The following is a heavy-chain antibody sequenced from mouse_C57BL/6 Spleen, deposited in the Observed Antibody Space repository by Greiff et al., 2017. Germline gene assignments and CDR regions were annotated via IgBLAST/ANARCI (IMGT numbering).Heavy chain of an antibody. CDR2: IYPGDGDT. J-gene: IGHJ4*01. D-gene: IGHD1-1*01. V-gene: IGHV1-80*01. CDR3: ARPSTVGGYYAMDY. CDR1: GYAFSSYW. Sequence: QVQLKESGAELVKPGASVKISCKASGYAFSSYWMNWVKQRPGKGLEWIGQIYPGDGDTNYNGKFKGKATLTADKSSSTAYMQLSSLTSEDSAVYFCARPSTVGGYYAMDYWGQGTSVTVSS.